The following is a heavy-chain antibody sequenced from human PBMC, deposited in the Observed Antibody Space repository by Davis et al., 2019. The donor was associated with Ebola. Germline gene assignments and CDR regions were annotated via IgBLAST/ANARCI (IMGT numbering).Heavy chain of an antibody. Sequence: SVKVSCKASGYTFSSYGISWVRQAPGQGLEWMGRIIPILGIANYAQKFQGRVTITADTSTSTAYMELSSLRSEDTAVYYCARVGLLWFGELLHTPNYGMDVWGKGTTVTVSS. D-gene: IGHD3-10*01. J-gene: IGHJ6*04. CDR1: GYTFSSYG. CDR3: ARVGLLWFGELLHTPNYGMDV. V-gene: IGHV1-69*04. CDR2: IIPILGIA.